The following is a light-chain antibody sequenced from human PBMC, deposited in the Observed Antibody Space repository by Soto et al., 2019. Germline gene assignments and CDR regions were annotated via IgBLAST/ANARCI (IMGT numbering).Light chain of an antibody. Sequence: QSVLTQPPSVSGAPGQRVTISCTGSSSNIGAGYVVHWYQQFPGTAPRLLIYANNNRPSGVPDRFSGSKSDTSATLGITGLQTGDEADYYCGTWDSSLSGGVFGGGTKLTVL. CDR1: SSNIGAGYV. V-gene: IGLV1-40*01. CDR2: ANN. J-gene: IGLJ3*02. CDR3: GTWDSSLSGGV.